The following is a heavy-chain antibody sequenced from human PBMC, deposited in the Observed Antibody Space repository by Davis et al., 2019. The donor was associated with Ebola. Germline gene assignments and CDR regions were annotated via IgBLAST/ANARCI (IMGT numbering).Heavy chain of an antibody. Sequence: PGGSLRLSCEASGFTFKSYGLHWVRQAPGKGLEWLSFISYEGRNEYYADSVKGRFTISRDNSNNMLYLHMNSLRVEDTALYYCVQGTTSCHVWGQGTQVTVSS. CDR2: ISYEGRNE. V-gene: IGHV3-30*12. J-gene: IGHJ4*02. CDR1: GFTFKSYG. CDR3: VQGTTSCHV. D-gene: IGHD2-2*01.